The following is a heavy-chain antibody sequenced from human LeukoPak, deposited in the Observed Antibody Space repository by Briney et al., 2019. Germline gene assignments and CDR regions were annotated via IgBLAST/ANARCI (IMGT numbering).Heavy chain of an antibody. CDR2: IYYSGST. J-gene: IGHJ4*02. CDR1: GGSISSGDYY. CDR3: ARAGGGSLFDY. D-gene: IGHD4-23*01. Sequence: SETLSLTCTVSGGSISSGDYYWSWIRQPPGKGLEWIGYIYYSGSTYYNPSLKSRVTISVDTSKNQFSLKLSSVTAADTAVYYCARAGGGSLFDYWGQGTLVTVSS. V-gene: IGHV4-30-4*08.